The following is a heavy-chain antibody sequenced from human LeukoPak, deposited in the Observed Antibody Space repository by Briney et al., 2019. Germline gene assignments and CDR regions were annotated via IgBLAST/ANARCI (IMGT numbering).Heavy chain of an antibody. D-gene: IGHD5-24*01. J-gene: IGHJ4*02. Sequence: GGSLRLSCAASGFTFSSYSMNWVRQAPGKGLEWVSSISSSSSYIYYADSVKGRFTISRDNAKNSLYLQMNSLRGEDTALYYCAKGAERWLQYIDYWGQGSLVTVSS. CDR3: AKGAERWLQYIDY. CDR1: GFTFSSYS. CDR2: ISSSSSYI. V-gene: IGHV3-21*04.